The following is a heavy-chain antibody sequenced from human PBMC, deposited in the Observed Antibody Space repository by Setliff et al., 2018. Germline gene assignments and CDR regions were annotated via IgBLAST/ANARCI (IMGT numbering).Heavy chain of an antibody. D-gene: IGHD2-21*02. Sequence: SETLSLTCTVSGGSINSYYWSWIRLPPGKGLGWIAYISDSGSTNYNPSLKSRVTISLDTSKNQFSLKLSSVTAADTAVYYCARHNLHGTATTFAFDIWGQGTMVTVSS. CDR3: ARHNLHGTATTFAFDI. V-gene: IGHV4-59*08. CDR2: ISDSGST. J-gene: IGHJ3*02. CDR1: GGSINSYY.